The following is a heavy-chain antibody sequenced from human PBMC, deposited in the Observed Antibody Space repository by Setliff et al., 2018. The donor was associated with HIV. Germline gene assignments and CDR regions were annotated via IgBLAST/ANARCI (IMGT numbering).Heavy chain of an antibody. CDR3: ARHPGSTSNWYKGAFDF. CDR1: GGSVSSGGYY. J-gene: IGHJ3*01. V-gene: IGHV4-31*03. CDR2: IYYSWST. D-gene: IGHD6-13*01. Sequence: PSESLSLTCTVSGGSVSSGGYYWSWIRQHPGKGLECIGYIYYSWSTSYNPSLKRRVTISVDTSKNQFSLKVKSVTAADTAMYYCARHPGSTSNWYKGAFDFWGQGRMVTVSS.